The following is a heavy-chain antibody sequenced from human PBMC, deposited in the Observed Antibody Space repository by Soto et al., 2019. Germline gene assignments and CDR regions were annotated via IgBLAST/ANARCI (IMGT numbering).Heavy chain of an antibody. V-gene: IGHV4-34*01. J-gene: IGHJ4*02. D-gene: IGHD3-3*01. CDR2: INHSGST. CDR1: GGSFSGYY. CDR3: ARGHYDFWSGYFATIDY. Sequence: SETLSLTCAVYGGSFSGYYWSWIRQPPGKGLEWIGEINHSGSTNYNPSLKSRVTISVGTSKNQFSLKLSSVTAADSAVYYCARGHYDFWSGYFATIDYWGQGTLVTVSS.